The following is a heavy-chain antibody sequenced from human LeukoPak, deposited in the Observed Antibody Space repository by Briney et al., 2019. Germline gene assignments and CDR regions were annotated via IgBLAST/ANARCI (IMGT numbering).Heavy chain of an antibody. J-gene: IGHJ3*02. V-gene: IGHV3-23*01. CDR3: AKDPRLAYDSSGYYFEGAFDI. Sequence: PGGSLRLSCAASGFTFSSYAMSWVRQAPGKGLEWVSAISGSGGSTYYADSVKGRFTISRDNSKNTLYLQMNSLRAEDTAVYYCAKDPRLAYDSSGYYFEGAFDIWGQGTMVTVSS. CDR2: ISGSGGST. CDR1: GFTFSSYA. D-gene: IGHD3-22*01.